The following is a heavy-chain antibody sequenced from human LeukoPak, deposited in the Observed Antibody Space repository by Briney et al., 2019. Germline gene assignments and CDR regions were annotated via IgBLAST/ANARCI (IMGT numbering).Heavy chain of an antibody. J-gene: IGHJ2*01. CDR2: IYSSGST. V-gene: IGHV4-61*02. Sequence: SETLSLTCTVSGGSISSGSYYWSWIRQPAGEGLEWIGRIYSSGSTNYNPSLKSRVTISVDTPKNQFSLKLSSVTAADTAVYYCARGYYDILTGYYDYWYFDLWGRGTLVTVSS. CDR1: GGSISSGSYY. D-gene: IGHD3-9*01. CDR3: ARGYYDILTGYYDYWYFDL.